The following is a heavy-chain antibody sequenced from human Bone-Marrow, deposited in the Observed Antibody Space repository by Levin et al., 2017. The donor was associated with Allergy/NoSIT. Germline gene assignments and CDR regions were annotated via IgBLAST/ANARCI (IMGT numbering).Heavy chain of an antibody. CDR1: GDSIRSADYY. D-gene: IGHD3-3*01. V-gene: IGHV4-30-4*01. CDR3: ARGWPQYYDFSTGYSNWFDL. J-gene: IGHJ5*02. Sequence: SQTLSLTCIVSGDSIRSADYYWTWIRQAPGKGLEWIGYIYYTGTTFYNPSLKSRVTISEDTSKNHFSLKLTSVTAADTAVYYCARGWPQYYDFSTGYSNWFDLWGPGTLVTVSS. CDR2: IYYTGTT.